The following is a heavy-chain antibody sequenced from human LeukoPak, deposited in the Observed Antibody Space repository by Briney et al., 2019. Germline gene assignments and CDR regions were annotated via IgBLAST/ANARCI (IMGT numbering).Heavy chain of an antibody. Sequence: SGPTLVKPTQTLTLTCTFSGFSLSTSGVGVGWSRQPPGKALEWLALMCWDDDKRYSPSLKSRLTITKDTSKNQVVLTMTNMDPVDTATYHCAHRLRADSSGYYLSSPSGFDYWGQGTLVTVSS. CDR2: MCWDDDK. CDR3: AHRLRADSSGYYLSSPSGFDY. J-gene: IGHJ4*02. CDR1: GFSLSTSGVG. D-gene: IGHD3-22*01. V-gene: IGHV2-5*02.